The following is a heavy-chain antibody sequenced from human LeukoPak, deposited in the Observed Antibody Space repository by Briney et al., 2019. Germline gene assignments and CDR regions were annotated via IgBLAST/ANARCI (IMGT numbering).Heavy chain of an antibody. CDR1: GFTFDDYA. CDR3: AKDSSDYYDSSGFDY. CDR2: ISWDGGST. Sequence: PGGSLRLPCAASGFTFDDYAMHWVRQAPGKGLEWVSLISWDGGSTYYADSVKGRFTIPRDNSKNSLYLQMNSLRAEDTALYYCAKDSSDYYDSSGFDYWGQGTLVTVSS. V-gene: IGHV3-43D*03. D-gene: IGHD3-22*01. J-gene: IGHJ4*02.